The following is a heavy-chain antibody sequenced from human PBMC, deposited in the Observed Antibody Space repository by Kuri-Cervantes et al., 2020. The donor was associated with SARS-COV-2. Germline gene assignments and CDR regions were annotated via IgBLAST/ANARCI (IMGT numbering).Heavy chain of an antibody. CDR3: ARVGCSSTSCYTGDYYYGVDV. D-gene: IGHD2-2*02. Sequence: GDSLKISCAASGFTVSSYAMHWVRQAPGKELEYVSAISSNGGSTYYANSVKGRFTISRDNSKNTLYLQMGSLRAEDMAVYYCARVGCSSTSCYTGDYYYGVDVWGQGTTVTVSS. CDR2: ISSNGGST. CDR1: GFTVSSYA. J-gene: IGHJ6*02. V-gene: IGHV3-64*01.